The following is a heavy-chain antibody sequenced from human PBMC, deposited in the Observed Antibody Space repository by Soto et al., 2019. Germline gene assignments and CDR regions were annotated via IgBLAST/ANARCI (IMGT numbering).Heavy chain of an antibody. CDR2: ISAYNGNT. CDR1: GYTFTSYG. CDR3: ARDRDSGYDTGSDYYYYYGMDV. D-gene: IGHD5-12*01. J-gene: IGHJ6*02. V-gene: IGHV1-18*01. Sequence: QVQLVQSGAEVKKPGASVKVSCKASGYTFTSYGISWVRQAPGQGLEWMEWISAYNGNTNYAQKLQGRVTMTTDTSTSTAYMELRSLRSDDTAVYYCARDRDSGYDTGSDYYYYYGMDVWGQGTTVTVSS.